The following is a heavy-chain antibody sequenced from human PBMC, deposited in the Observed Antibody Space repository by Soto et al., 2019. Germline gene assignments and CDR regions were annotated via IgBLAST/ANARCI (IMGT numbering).Heavy chain of an antibody. V-gene: IGHV1-69*12. Sequence: QVQLVQSGAEVKKPGSSVKVSCKASGGTFSSYALSWVRQAPGQGLEWMGGILPICGTANYAQKFQGRVTITADESTSTAYMERSSLRSEDTAVYYCARTEYCDDNSYYGMDVWGQGTTVTVSS. D-gene: IGHD4-17*01. CDR2: ILPICGTA. CDR1: GGTFSSYA. CDR3: ARTEYCDDNSYYGMDV. J-gene: IGHJ6*02.